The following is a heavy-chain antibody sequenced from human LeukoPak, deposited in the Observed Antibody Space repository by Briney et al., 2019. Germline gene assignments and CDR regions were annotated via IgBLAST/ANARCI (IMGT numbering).Heavy chain of an antibody. CDR2: INTNTGNP. J-gene: IGHJ3*01. Sequence: GASVKVSCKASGYTFTSYAMIWVRQAPGQGLEWMGWINTNTGNPTYAQGFTGRFVFPLDTSVSTAYLRISSLKAEDTAVYYCARDPRAGTGKVVDVWGQGTMVTVSS. CDR1: GYTFTSYA. D-gene: IGHD6-13*01. CDR3: ARDPRAGTGKVVDV. V-gene: IGHV7-4-1*02.